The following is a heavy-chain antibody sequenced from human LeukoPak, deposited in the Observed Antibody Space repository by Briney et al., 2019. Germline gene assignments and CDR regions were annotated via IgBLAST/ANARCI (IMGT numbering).Heavy chain of an antibody. CDR1: GLTFSSYS. CDR3: ARDLAGSGNY. V-gene: IGHV3-48*01. Sequence: PGGSLRLSCAASGLTFSSYSMNWFRQAPGKGLEWVSYISSSSSTIYYADSVKGRFTISRDNAKNSLYLQMNSLRAEDTAAYYCARDLAGSGNYWGQGTLVTVSS. D-gene: IGHD3-10*01. J-gene: IGHJ4*02. CDR2: ISSSSSTI.